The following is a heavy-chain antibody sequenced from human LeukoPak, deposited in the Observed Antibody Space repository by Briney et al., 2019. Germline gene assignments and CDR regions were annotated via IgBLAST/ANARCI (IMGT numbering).Heavy chain of an antibody. CDR2: ISSSSSYI. CDR1: GFTFSSYS. J-gene: IGHJ4*02. CDR3: AKQGSSGWSHFDY. Sequence: KAGGSLRLSCAASGFTFSSYSMNWVRQAPGKGLEWVSSISSSSSYIYYADSVKGRFTISRDNAKNSLYLQMNSLRAEDTAVYYCAKQGSSGWSHFDYWGQGTLVTVSS. V-gene: IGHV3-21*04. D-gene: IGHD6-19*01.